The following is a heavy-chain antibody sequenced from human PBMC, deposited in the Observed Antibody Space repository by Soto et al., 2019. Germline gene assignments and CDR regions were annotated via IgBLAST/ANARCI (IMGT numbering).Heavy chain of an antibody. CDR3: ARDPSSSHGYYYGMDV. J-gene: IGHJ6*02. CDR1: GYTFTGYY. Sequence: ASVKVSCKASGYTFTGYYMHWVRQAPGQGLEWMGWISPNSGGTNYAQKFQGRVTMTRDTSISTAYMELSRLRSDDTAVYYCARDPSSSHGYYYGMDVWCQGPTVTVTS. CDR2: ISPNSGGT. V-gene: IGHV1-2*02.